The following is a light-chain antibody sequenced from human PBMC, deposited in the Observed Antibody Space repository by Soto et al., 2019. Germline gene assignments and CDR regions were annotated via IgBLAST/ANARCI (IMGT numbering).Light chain of an antibody. CDR2: GAS. Sequence: EIGLTQSPCTLSLSTGERATLSCRASQSISSSYLAWYQQKPGQAPRLLIYGASSRATGIPDRFSGSGSGTDFTLTINRLEPEDFAVYYCQQYDSSPRTFGQGTKVDIK. CDR3: QQYDSSPRT. CDR1: QSISSSY. J-gene: IGKJ1*01. V-gene: IGKV3-20*01.